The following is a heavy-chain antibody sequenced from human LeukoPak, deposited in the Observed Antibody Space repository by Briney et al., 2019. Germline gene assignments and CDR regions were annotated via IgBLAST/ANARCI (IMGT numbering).Heavy chain of an antibody. CDR2: MNPNSGNT. J-gene: IGHJ4*02. CDR1: GYTFTSYD. D-gene: IGHD2-21*01. V-gene: IGHV1-8*01. Sequence: ASVKVPCEASGYTFTSYDIHWVRQATGQGLEWMGWMNPNSGNTGYAQKFQGRVNMTRNTSISTAYLELSSLRSEDTAAYYCARGLGDRDCWGQGALVTVCS. CDR3: ARGLGDRDC.